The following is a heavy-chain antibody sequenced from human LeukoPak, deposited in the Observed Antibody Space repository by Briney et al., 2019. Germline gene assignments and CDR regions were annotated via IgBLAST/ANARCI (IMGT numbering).Heavy chain of an antibody. CDR1: GFTFSDYY. CDR3: ARELSFGVDTRNGDN. Sequence: PGGSLRLSCAASGFTFSDYYMSWIRQAPGKGLEWVSYISSSSSYTNYADSVKGRFTISRDNAKNSLYLQMNSLRAEDTAVYYCARELSFGVDTRNGDNWGQGTLVTVSS. D-gene: IGHD3-3*01. V-gene: IGHV3-11*05. CDR2: ISSSSSYT. J-gene: IGHJ4*02.